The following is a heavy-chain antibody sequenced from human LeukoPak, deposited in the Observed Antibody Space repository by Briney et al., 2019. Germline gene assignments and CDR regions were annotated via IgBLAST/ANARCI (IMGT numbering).Heavy chain of an antibody. V-gene: IGHV3-30*03. CDR3: ARDLSGSGSYYFLY. D-gene: IGHD3-10*01. CDR2: ISYDGSNK. Sequence: GGSLRLSCAASGFTFSSYGMHWVRQAPGKGLEWVAVISYDGSNKYYADSVKGRFTISRDNSKNTLYLQMNSLRAEDTAVYYCARDLSGSGSYYFLYWGQGTLVTVSS. J-gene: IGHJ4*02. CDR1: GFTFSSYG.